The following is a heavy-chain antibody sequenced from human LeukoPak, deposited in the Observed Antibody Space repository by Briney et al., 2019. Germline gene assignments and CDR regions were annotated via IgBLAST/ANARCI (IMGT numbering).Heavy chain of an antibody. D-gene: IGHD6-13*01. J-gene: IGHJ4*02. CDR1: GFTFSTYR. CDR2: MNSDGSST. V-gene: IGHV3-74*01. CDR3: AKGESSSWFD. Sequence: GGSLRLSCAASGFTFSTYRMHWVRQGPGKGLVWVSGMNSDGSSTVYADSVKGRFTISRVNAKNTLYLQMNSLRAEDTAVYYCAKGESSSWFDWGQGTLVTVSS.